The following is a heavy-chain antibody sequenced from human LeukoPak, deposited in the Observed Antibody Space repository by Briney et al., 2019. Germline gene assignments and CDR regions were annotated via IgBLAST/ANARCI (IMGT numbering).Heavy chain of an antibody. Sequence: GASVKVSCKASGYTFTGYYLHWVRQAPGQGLEWMGIINPSGGSTSYAQKFQGRVTMTRDMSTSTVYMELSSLRSEDTAVYYCAAGWREYYDSSGYLSHWGQGTLVTVSS. V-gene: IGHV1-46*01. CDR1: GYTFTGYY. CDR2: INPSGGST. J-gene: IGHJ1*01. D-gene: IGHD3-22*01. CDR3: AAGWREYYDSSGYLSH.